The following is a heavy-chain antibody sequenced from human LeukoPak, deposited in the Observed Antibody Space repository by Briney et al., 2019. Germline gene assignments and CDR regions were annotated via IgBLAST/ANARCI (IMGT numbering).Heavy chain of an antibody. CDR2: ISAYNGNT. J-gene: IGHJ4*02. V-gene: IGHV1-18*01. CDR3: ARWSSRSVAPDY. Sequence: ASVKVSCRASGGTFSSYAISWVRQARGQGLEWMGWISAYNGNTNYAQKLQGRVTMTTDTSTSTAYMELRSLRSDDTAVYYCARWSSRSVAPDYWGQGTLVTVSS. CDR1: GGTFSSYA. D-gene: IGHD6-19*01.